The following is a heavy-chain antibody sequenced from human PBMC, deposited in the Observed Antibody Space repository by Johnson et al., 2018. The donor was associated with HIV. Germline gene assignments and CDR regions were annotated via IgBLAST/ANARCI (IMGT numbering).Heavy chain of an antibody. D-gene: IGHD3-22*01. J-gene: IGHJ3*02. CDR3: ARADWGYDSSAFDAFDI. CDR1: GFTFSSYA. V-gene: IGHV3-30*09. Sequence: QVQLVESGGGVVQPGRSLRLSCAASGFTFSSYAMHCVRQAPGKGLEWVAVISYDGSNKNYADSVQGRFAFSRDNSKNTLYLQMNSLGAEDTAVYYCARADWGYDSSAFDAFDIWGQGTMVTVSS. CDR2: ISYDGSNK.